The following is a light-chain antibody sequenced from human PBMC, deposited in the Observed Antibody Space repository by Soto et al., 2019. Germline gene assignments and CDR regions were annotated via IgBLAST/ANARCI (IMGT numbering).Light chain of an antibody. V-gene: IGKV1-5*03. CDR1: QSISSW. CDR2: KAS. Sequence: DSQMTQSPSTLSASVGDRVTITCRASQSISSWLAWYQQKPGKAPKLLIYKASSLESGAPSRFSGSGSGTEFTLTVSSLQPDDFATYYCQQYNSYSRTFGQGTKVDIK. J-gene: IGKJ1*01. CDR3: QQYNSYSRT.